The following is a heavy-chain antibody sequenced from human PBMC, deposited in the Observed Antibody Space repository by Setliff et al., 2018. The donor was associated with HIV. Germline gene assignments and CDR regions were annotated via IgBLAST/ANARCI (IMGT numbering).Heavy chain of an antibody. J-gene: IGHJ4*02. CDR3: ARKRGADTLYYFDY. V-gene: IGHV3-48*03. D-gene: IGHD3-10*01. Sequence: PGGSLRLSCAASGFIFSDYEMNWVRQAPGKGLEWVPFISNVYDNTFYADSVKGRCTISRDNAKNSLYLQMNSLRAEDTAVYYCARKRGADTLYYFDYWGQGTLVTAPQ. CDR1: GFIFSDYE. CDR2: ISNVYDNT.